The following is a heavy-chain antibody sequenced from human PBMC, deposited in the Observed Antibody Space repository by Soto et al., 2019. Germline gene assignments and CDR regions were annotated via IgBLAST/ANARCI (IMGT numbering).Heavy chain of an antibody. CDR1: GGSVSSHY. V-gene: IGHV4-59*02. J-gene: IGHJ5*02. CDR2: IYYTGST. CDR3: ARDSPGSGKNNWFDP. Sequence: SETLSLTCTVSGGSVSSHYWSWIRQPPGKGLEWIGYIYYTGSTYYNPSLKSRVTMSLDTSRNQLLLQLNSVTAADTAVYYCARDSPGSGKNNWFDPWGQGTLVTVSS. D-gene: IGHD3-10*01.